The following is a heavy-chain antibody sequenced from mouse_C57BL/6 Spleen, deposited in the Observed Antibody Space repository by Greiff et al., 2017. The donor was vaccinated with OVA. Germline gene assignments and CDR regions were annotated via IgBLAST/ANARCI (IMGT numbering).Heavy chain of an antibody. V-gene: IGHV7-3*01. D-gene: IGHD1-1*01. CDR1: GFTFTDYY. Sequence: EVKLMESGGGLVQPGGSLSLSCAASGFTFTDYYMSWVRQPPGKALEWLGVIRNKANGYTTEYSASVKGRFTISSDNSPSILYHQINALRDQHRTTYYGARSSPYYGSSYWYFDVWGTGTTVTVAS. CDR3: ARSSPYYGSSYWYFDV. J-gene: IGHJ1*03. CDR2: IRNKANGYTT.